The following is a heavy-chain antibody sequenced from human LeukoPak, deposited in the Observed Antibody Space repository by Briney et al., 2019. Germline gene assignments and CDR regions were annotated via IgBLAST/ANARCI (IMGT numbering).Heavy chain of an antibody. CDR1: GGSISSGDYY. Sequence: PSETLSLTCTVSGGSISSGDYYWSWIRQPPGKGLEWIGYIYYSGSTYYNPSLKSRVTISVDTSKNQFSLKLSSVTAADTAVYYCARAWFGAYPQPLYYYYMDVWGKGTTVTVSS. V-gene: IGHV4-30-4*08. D-gene: IGHD3-10*01. J-gene: IGHJ6*03. CDR2: IYYSGST. CDR3: ARAWFGAYPQPLYYYYMDV.